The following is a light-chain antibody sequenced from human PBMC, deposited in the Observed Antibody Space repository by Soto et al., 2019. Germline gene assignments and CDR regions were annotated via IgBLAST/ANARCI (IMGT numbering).Light chain of an antibody. J-gene: IGKJ5*01. V-gene: IGKV3-20*01. Sequence: ETVLTQSPGTLYFSPGERATLSCRASQSVGNSHVAWYQQRRGLPPRLLIYGASNRATGIPDRFSGSGSGADFPLTISRLEPEDFAVYFCQQYGTSPPGTFGQGTRL. CDR3: QQYGTSPPGT. CDR2: GAS. CDR1: QSVGNSH.